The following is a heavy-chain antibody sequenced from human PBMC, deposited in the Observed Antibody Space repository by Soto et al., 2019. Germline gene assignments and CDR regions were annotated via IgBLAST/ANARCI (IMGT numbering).Heavy chain of an antibody. CDR3: GREWSNWFDP. CDR1: GGSISSYY. V-gene: IGHV4-59*01. J-gene: IGHJ5*02. Sequence: PSETLSLTCTVSGGSISSYYWSWIRQPPGKELEWIAFIYPDGSTYSNPSLRSRVIISVDTSRNQSSLKMTSLTAADTAVYYCGREWSNWFDPWGQGTLVTVSS. D-gene: IGHD2-8*01. CDR2: IYPDGST.